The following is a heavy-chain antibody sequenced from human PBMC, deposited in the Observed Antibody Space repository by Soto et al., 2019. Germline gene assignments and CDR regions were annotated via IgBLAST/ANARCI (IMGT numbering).Heavy chain of an antibody. Sequence: PSETLSLTCTVSIGSISTYYWSWIRQPPGKGLEWIGYTHYSGTTHYNPSLKSRVTTSVDTSKSQFSLQLNSVTAADSAVYFCARLEGLATISYYFDYWGQGTLVTVSS. V-gene: IGHV4-59*08. CDR2: THYSGTT. J-gene: IGHJ4*02. D-gene: IGHD3-9*01. CDR3: ARLEGLATISYYFDY. CDR1: IGSISTYY.